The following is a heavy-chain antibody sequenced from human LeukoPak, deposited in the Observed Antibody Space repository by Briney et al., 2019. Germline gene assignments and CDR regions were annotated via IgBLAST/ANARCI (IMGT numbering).Heavy chain of an antibody. J-gene: IGHJ4*02. CDR2: INDSGDIT. CDR1: GFTFNIYA. CDR3: ARASKAAAGTLFDY. V-gene: IGHV3-23*01. D-gene: IGHD6-13*01. Sequence: GGSLRLSCAASGFTFNIYAMSWVRQAPGKGLEWVSSINDSGDITYYADSVKGRFTISRDNSKNTLYLQMNSLRAEDTAVYYCARASKAAAGTLFDYWGQGTLVTVSS.